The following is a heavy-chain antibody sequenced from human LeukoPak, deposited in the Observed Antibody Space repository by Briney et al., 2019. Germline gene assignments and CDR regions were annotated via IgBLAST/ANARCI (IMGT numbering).Heavy chain of an antibody. D-gene: IGHD5-12*01. V-gene: IGHV1-2*02. Sequence: ASVKVSCKASGYTFTGYYMHWVRQASGQGLEWMGWINPDNGGTNYAQKFQGRVTMTRDMSISTAYMELSRLRSDDTAVYYCARDPSNSGYDYLYYFDYWGQGTLVTVSS. CDR2: INPDNGGT. CDR3: ARDPSNSGYDYLYYFDY. CDR1: GYTFTGYY. J-gene: IGHJ4*02.